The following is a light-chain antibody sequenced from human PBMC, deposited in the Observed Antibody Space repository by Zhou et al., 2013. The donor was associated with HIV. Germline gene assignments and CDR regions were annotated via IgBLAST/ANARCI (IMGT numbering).Light chain of an antibody. V-gene: IGKV1-12*01. Sequence: DIQMTQSPSSVSASVGDSVTITCRASQDISSWVAWYQQKPWKAPKLLIYTASILESGVPSRFSGSGSGTEFTLTINNLQPEDFAVYYCQQYDTSPLIFTFGPGTKVDIK. CDR1: QDISSW. CDR3: QQYDTSPLIFT. J-gene: IGKJ3*01. CDR2: TAS.